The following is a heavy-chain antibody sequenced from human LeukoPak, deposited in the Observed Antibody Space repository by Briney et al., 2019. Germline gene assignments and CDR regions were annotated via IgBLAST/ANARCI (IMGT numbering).Heavy chain of an antibody. V-gene: IGHV3-30*18. D-gene: IGHD2/OR15-2a*01. J-gene: IGHJ4*02. CDR2: ISYDATNK. CDR1: GFTFSSSD. Sequence: GGSLRLSCAASGFTFSSSDMHWVRQAPGKGLEWVAVISYDATNKYYADSVRGRFTLSRDNSKNTLYLQTNTLRDEDTAVYYCAKASSNYFYYFEYWGQGTLVTVSS. CDR3: AKASSNYFYYFEY.